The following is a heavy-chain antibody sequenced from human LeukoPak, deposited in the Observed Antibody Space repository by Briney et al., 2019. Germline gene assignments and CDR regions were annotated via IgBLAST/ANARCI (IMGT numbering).Heavy chain of an antibody. J-gene: IGHJ4*02. CDR2: IHHSGST. CDR1: GGSISSGSW. D-gene: IGHD4-17*01. V-gene: IGHV4-4*02. CDR3: ARGGDYRFDY. Sequence: SETLSLTCAVSGGSISSGSWWGWIRQPPGKGLEWIGEIHHSGSTNYNPSLKSRVTLPVDKSKNQLSLRLTSVTAADTAVYYCARGGDYRFDYWGQGTLVTVSS.